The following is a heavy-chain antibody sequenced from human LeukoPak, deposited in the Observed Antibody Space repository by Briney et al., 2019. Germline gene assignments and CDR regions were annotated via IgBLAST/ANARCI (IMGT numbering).Heavy chain of an antibody. D-gene: IGHD5-12*01. CDR3: ARDSGYNAFDI. V-gene: IGHV3-21*01. J-gene: IGHJ3*02. Sequence: GGSLRLSCAASGFTFSSYNMNWVRQAPGKGLEWVSSISSSSSYIYYADSVKGRFTISRDNAKNSLYLQMNSLRAEDTAVYYCARDSGYNAFDIWGQGTMVTVSS. CDR1: GFTFSSYN. CDR2: ISSSSSYI.